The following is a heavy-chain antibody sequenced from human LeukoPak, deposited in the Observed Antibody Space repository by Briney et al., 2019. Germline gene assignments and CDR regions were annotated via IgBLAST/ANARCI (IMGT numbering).Heavy chain of an antibody. D-gene: IGHD6-13*01. CDR3: ASAPRYSSSWPNNWFDP. V-gene: IGHV1-69*13. Sequence: AASVKVSCKASGYTFTSYDINWVRQAPGQGLEWMGGIIPIFGTANYAQKFQGRVTITADESTSTAYMELSSLRSEDTAVYFCASAPRYSSSWPNNWFDPRGQGTLVTVSS. J-gene: IGHJ5*02. CDR1: GYTFTSYD. CDR2: IIPIFGTA.